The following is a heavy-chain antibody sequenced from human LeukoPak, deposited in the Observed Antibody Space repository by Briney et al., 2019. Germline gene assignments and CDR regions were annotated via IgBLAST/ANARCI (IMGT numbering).Heavy chain of an antibody. D-gene: IGHD6-13*01. V-gene: IGHV3-9*01. Sequence: PGRSLRLSCAASGFTFDDYAMHWVRQAPGKGLEWVSGISWNSGSIGYADSVKGRFTISRDNTKNSVYLQMDSLRVEDTAVYYCTNSGWSDWGQGTLVTVSS. J-gene: IGHJ4*02. CDR1: GFTFDDYA. CDR2: ISWNSGSI. CDR3: TNSGWSD.